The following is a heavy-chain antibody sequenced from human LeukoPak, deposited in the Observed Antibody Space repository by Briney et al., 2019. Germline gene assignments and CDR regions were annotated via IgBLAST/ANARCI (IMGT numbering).Heavy chain of an antibody. V-gene: IGHV1-69*04. J-gene: IGHJ5*02. D-gene: IGHD2-2*02. CDR1: GYTFTGYY. CDR3: ARGGVVPAAIRGLSWFDP. Sequence: PMASLKVSCQASGYTFTGYYMHWVRQAPGQGLEWMGRIIPILGIANYAQKFQGRVTITADKSTSTAYMELSSLRSEDTAVYYCARGGVVPAAIRGLSWFDPWGQGTLVTVSS. CDR2: IIPILGIA.